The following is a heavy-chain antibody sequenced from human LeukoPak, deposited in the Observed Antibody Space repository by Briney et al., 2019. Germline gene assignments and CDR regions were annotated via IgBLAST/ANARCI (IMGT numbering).Heavy chain of an antibody. CDR2: ISSGSTYT. V-gene: IGHV3-11*05. CDR1: GLTFSDHY. Sequence: PGGSLRLSCEVSGLTFSDHYMSWIRQAPGKRLAWVSYISSGSTYTNYADSVEGRFTISRDNAKNSLYLQMNSLRAEDTAVYYCARGDYGGDYFDYWGQGTLVTVSS. CDR3: ARGDYGGDYFDY. D-gene: IGHD4-23*01. J-gene: IGHJ4*02.